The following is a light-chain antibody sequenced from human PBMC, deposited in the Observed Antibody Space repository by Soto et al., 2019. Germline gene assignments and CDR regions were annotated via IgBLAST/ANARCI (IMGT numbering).Light chain of an antibody. CDR2: KAS. J-gene: IGKJ1*01. CDR3: QQYNNYWT. CDR1: QSISNW. Sequence: DIQMTQSPSTLSASVGDRVTITCRASQSISNWLAWYQQKPGKAPKLLIYKASTLESGVPSRFSGSGSGTDFTLTISSLQPDDFATYYCQQYNNYWTFGQGTKVDIK. V-gene: IGKV1-5*03.